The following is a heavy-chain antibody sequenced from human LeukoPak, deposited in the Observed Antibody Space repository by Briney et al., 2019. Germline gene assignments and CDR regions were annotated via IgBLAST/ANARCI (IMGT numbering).Heavy chain of an antibody. J-gene: IGHJ4*02. CDR2: INGDGSTT. CDR3: ARDPFEVGTQ. V-gene: IGHV3-74*01. D-gene: IGHD3-3*01. CDR1: GFTFSSYW. Sequence: GGSLRLSCAASGFTFSSYWMHWVRQAPGKGLVWVSRINGDGSTTSYADSVKGRFTVSRDNAKSTLYLQMNSLRAEDTAVYYCARDPFEVGTQWGQGTLVTVSP.